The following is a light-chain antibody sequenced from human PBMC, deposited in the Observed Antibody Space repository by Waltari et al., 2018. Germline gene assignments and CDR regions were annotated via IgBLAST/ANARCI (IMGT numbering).Light chain of an antibody. Sequence: DIVMTQSPDSLAVSLGERATINCKSSQSVISSFNNKNYLTWCQQIAGEPPKLLIYCASTREWGVRDRFSGSGSGTDFTLTISGLQAEDVAVYYCQQYSATPPTFGQGTKVEIK. J-gene: IGKJ1*01. V-gene: IGKV4-1*01. CDR2: CAS. CDR1: QSVISSFNNKNY. CDR3: QQYSATPPT.